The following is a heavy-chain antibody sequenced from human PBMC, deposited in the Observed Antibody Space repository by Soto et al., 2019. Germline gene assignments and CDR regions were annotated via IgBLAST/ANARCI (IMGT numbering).Heavy chain of an antibody. CDR1: GGSFSGYF. J-gene: IGHJ4*02. V-gene: IGHV4-34*02. CDR3: ASRRGWRDF. CDR2: ISPSGRM. Sequence: QVQLQQWGTGPLKPSETLSLTCAVNGGSFSGYFWSWIRQSSERGLEWIREISPSGRMFYNPSLKGRVTISVEPSNNHFSLRLNSVTAADTAVYYCASRRGWRDFWGQGTPVTVSS. D-gene: IGHD6-19*01.